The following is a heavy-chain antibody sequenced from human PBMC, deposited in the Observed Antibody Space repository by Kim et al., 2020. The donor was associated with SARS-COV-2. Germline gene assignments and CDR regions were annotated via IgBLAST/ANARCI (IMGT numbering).Heavy chain of an antibody. J-gene: IGHJ6*02. CDR2: IYYSGTT. CDR3: ARRSTVAKEYYYGMDV. D-gene: IGHD2-2*01. V-gene: IGHV4-59*01. CDR1: GGSINNYY. Sequence: SETLSLTCTVSGGSINNYYWSWIRQPPGRGLEWIGYIYYSGTTNYNPSFKSRVTISVDTSKNQFSLKLSSVTAADTAVYYCARRSTVAKEYYYGMDVWGQGTTVTVSS.